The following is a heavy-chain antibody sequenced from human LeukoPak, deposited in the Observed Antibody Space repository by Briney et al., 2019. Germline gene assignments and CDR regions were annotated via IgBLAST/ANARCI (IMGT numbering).Heavy chain of an antibody. CDR1: GGSFSGYY. Sequence: SETLSLTCAVYGGSFSGYYWSWIRQPPGKGLEWIGEINHSGSTNYNPSLKGRVTISVHTSKDQFSLELSSVTAADTAVYYCVRSNDRDGYNFGYWGQGTLVTVSS. J-gene: IGHJ4*02. V-gene: IGHV4-34*01. D-gene: IGHD5-24*01. CDR3: VRSNDRDGYNFGY. CDR2: INHSGST.